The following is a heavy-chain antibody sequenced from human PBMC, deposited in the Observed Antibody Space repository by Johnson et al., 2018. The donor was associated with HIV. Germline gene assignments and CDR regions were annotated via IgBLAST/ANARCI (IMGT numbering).Heavy chain of an antibody. J-gene: IGHJ3*02. CDR3: AGDREQVDDPNDAFDI. Sequence: QLVESGGGLVQPGGSPRLSCGASQFTFIIYYMNCVRQASGNGLELVGQVNPNGGITYLIDSDKDRFTTSRDNAKNTLHLQMNRERGEDTAVYYCAGDREQVDDPNDAFDIWGRGTVVTVSS. CDR2: VNPNGGIT. V-gene: IGHV3-25*04. CDR1: QFTFIIYY. D-gene: IGHD1/OR15-1a*01.